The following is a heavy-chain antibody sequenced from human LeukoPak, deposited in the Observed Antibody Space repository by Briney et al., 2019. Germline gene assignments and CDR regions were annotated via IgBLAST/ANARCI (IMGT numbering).Heavy chain of an antibody. V-gene: IGHV3-23*01. D-gene: IGHD4-23*01. CDR3: AKDRGLYGGHFDY. CDR1: EFTFSNYA. CDR2: ISGSGGST. J-gene: IGHJ4*02. Sequence: GGSLRLSCAASEFTFSNYAMSWVRQAPGKGLEWVTAISGSGGSTYYADSVKGRFTISRDNSKNTLYLQMNSLRAEDTAVYYCAKDRGLYGGHFDYWGQGTLVTVSS.